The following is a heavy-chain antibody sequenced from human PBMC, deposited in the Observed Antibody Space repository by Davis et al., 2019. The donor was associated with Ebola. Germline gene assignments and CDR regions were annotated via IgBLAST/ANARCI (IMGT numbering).Heavy chain of an antibody. CDR3: AGVLLWFGEPASLAFDI. V-gene: IGHV3-23*01. CDR1: GFTFSSYA. J-gene: IGHJ3*02. Sequence: GESLKISCAASGFTFSSYAMSWVRQAPGKGLEWVSAISGSGGSTYYADSVKGRFTISRDNSKNTLYLQMNSLRAEDTAVYYCAGVLLWFGEPASLAFDIWGQGTMVTVSS. CDR2: ISGSGGST. D-gene: IGHD3-10*01.